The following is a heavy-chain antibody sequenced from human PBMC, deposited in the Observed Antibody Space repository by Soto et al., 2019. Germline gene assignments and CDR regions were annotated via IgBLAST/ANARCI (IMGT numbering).Heavy chain of an antibody. CDR2: IIPIFGTA. CDR3: AKEWELLNWFDP. Sequence: ASVKVSCKASGGTFSSYATSWVRQAPGQGLEWMGGIIPIFGTANYAQKFQGRVTITADESTSTAYMELSSLRSEDTAVYYCAKEWELLNWFDPWGQGTLVTVSS. V-gene: IGHV1-69*13. CDR1: GGTFSSYA. D-gene: IGHD1-26*01. J-gene: IGHJ5*02.